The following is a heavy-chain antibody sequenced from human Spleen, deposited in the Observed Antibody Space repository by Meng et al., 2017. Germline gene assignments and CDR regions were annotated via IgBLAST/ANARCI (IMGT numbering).Heavy chain of an antibody. CDR3: ARGPTTMAHDFDY. CDR2: INHSGST. Sequence: QVRPQQWGPGLLRPSETLSLTGVVSGGSFSDYYWSWIRQPPGKGLEWIGEINHSGSTNYNPSLESRATISVDTSQNNLSLKLSSVTAADSAVYYCARGPTTMAHDFDYWGQGTLVTVSS. J-gene: IGHJ4*02. V-gene: IGHV4-34*01. CDR1: GGSFSDYY. D-gene: IGHD4-11*01.